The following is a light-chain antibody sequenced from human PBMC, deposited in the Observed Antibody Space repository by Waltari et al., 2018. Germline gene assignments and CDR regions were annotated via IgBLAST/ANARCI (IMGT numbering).Light chain of an antibody. CDR2: GNS. Sequence: QSGLPQPPSVSGAPGQRVTISCTGSSSTIGAGSDVHWYQLLPGTAPKLLIYGNSNRPSGVPDRFSGSKSGTSASLAITGLQAEDEAGYYCQSYDSSLSGSVFGGGTKLTVL. CDR1: SSTIGAGSD. V-gene: IGLV1-40*01. CDR3: QSYDSSLSGSV. J-gene: IGLJ2*01.